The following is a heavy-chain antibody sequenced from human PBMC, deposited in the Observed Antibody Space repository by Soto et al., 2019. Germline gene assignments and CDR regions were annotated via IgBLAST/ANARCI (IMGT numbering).Heavy chain of an antibody. V-gene: IGHV3-23*01. CDR3: AKNQGVELVPLATVDWFDP. D-gene: IGHD1-26*01. CDR2: ISGSGFKK. J-gene: IGHJ5*02. Sequence: GGSLRLSCAASGFIFENFGMSWVRQAPGRGLEWISSISGSGFKKYYADSVKGRFTISRDNSKSTVYLELNNLSAEDTAVYHCAKNQGVELVPLATVDWFDPWGQGSVVTVSS. CDR1: GFIFENFG.